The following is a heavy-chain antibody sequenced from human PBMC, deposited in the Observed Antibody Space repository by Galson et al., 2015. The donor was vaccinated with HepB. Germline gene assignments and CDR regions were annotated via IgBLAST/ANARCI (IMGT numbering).Heavy chain of an antibody. CDR1: GFTFSTYW. V-gene: IGHV3-7*03. J-gene: IGHJ4*02. D-gene: IGHD3-10*01. CDR3: ARDIGDL. Sequence: SLRLSCAASGFTFSTYWMTWVRQAPGKGLEWVANIKQDGSEKYYVDSVKGRFTISRDNAKNSLFLQINSLRAEDTAVYYCARDIGDLWGQGTLVTVSS. CDR2: IKQDGSEK.